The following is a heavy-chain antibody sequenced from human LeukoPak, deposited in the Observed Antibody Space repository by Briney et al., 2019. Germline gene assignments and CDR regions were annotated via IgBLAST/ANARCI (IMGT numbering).Heavy chain of an antibody. D-gene: IGHD3-10*01. Sequence: SETLSLTXTVSGGSISSGDYYWSWIRQPPGKGLEWIGYIYYSGSTYYNPSLKSRVTISVDTSKNQFSLKLSSVTAADTAVYYCARAPTTMVRYLPRAFDYWGQGTLVTVSS. V-gene: IGHV4-30-4*08. CDR3: ARAPTTMVRYLPRAFDY. J-gene: IGHJ4*02. CDR1: GGSISSGDYY. CDR2: IYYSGST.